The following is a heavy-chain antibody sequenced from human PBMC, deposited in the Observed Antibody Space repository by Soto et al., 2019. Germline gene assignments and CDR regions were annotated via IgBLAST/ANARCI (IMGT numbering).Heavy chain of an antibody. V-gene: IGHV3-21*01. CDR2: ISRSSSYI. Sequence: GGSLRLSCAGSGFIFSSYAMNWVRQAPGKGLEWVSSISRSSSYIYYGDSVKGRFTISRDNSKNTLYLQMNSLSVEDTAVYYCAREVFEVVPTPIRAYSHGMDVWGQGTTVTVSS. J-gene: IGHJ6*02. CDR1: GFIFSSYA. CDR3: AREVFEVVPTPIRAYSHGMDV. D-gene: IGHD2-2*02.